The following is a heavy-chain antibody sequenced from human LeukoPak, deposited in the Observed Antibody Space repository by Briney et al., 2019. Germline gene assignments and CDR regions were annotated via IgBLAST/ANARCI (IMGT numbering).Heavy chain of an antibody. V-gene: IGHV4-59*01. CDR1: GDSISSYY. Sequence: SETLSLTCTVSGDSISSYYCSWIRQPPGKGLEWIGYIYYSGSTNYKPSLKSRVTISVDTSKNQFSLKLSSVTAADTAVYYCARGGYYGSGNDFRFDPWGQGTLVTVSS. CDR3: ARGGYYGSGNDFRFDP. CDR2: IYYSGST. J-gene: IGHJ5*02. D-gene: IGHD3-10*01.